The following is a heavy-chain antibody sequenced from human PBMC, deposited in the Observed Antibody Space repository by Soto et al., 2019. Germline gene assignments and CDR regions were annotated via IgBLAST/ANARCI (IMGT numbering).Heavy chain of an antibody. CDR2: IYYSGST. D-gene: IGHD3-22*01. V-gene: IGHV4-30-4*01. J-gene: IGHJ4*02. Sequence: SETLSLTCTVSGGSISSGDYYWSWIRQPPGKGLEWIGYIYYSGSTYYNPSLKSRVTISVDTSKNQFSLKLSSVTAADTAVYYCARDPSSGYYNGGQGTLVTVPP. CDR3: ARDPSSGYYN. CDR1: GGSISSGDYY.